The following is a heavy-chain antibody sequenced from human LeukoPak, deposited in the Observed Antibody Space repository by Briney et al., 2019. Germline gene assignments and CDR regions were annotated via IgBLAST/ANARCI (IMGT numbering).Heavy chain of an antibody. CDR2: ISYDGSNN. J-gene: IGHJ3*02. D-gene: IGHD5-24*01. CDR1: GFTFSSYA. CDR3: ARAERDAFDI. Sequence: GRSLRLSCAASGFTFSSYAIHWVRQAPGNGLEWVAVISYDGSNNYYADSVKGRFTISRDTSKNTLYLQMNSLRAEDTAVYYCARAERDAFDIWGQGTMVTVSS. V-gene: IGHV3-30*04.